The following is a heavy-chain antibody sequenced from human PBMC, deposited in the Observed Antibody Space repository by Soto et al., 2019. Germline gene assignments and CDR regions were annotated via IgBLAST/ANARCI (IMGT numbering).Heavy chain of an antibody. Sequence: SETLSLTCTVSGGSISSYYWSWIRQPPGKGLEWIGYIYYSGSTNYNPSLKSRVTISVDTSKNQFSLKLSSVTAADTAVYYCARFRSDILTGYYSEGGGAFDIWGQGTMVTVSS. CDR1: GGSISSYY. CDR3: ARFRSDILTGYYSEGGGAFDI. CDR2: IYYSGST. J-gene: IGHJ3*02. D-gene: IGHD3-9*01. V-gene: IGHV4-59*08.